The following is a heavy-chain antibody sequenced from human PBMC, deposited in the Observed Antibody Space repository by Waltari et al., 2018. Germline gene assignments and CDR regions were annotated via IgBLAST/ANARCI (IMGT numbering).Heavy chain of an antibody. CDR3: ARLSSTSTGNYYYGLDV. V-gene: IGHV4-39*01. D-gene: IGHD3-10*01. CDR1: GRSIDIRSDY. CDR2: IYRTGTT. Sequence: QLQLQESGPGLVKPSETLSLICTVPGRSIDIRSDYSGWIRQSPGKGLEWIGTIYRTGTTYDKPSLKSRVTLSIDTSKNQFSLKLSSVIATDTAVYYCARLSSTSTGNYYYGLDVWGQGTTVTVSS. J-gene: IGHJ6*02.